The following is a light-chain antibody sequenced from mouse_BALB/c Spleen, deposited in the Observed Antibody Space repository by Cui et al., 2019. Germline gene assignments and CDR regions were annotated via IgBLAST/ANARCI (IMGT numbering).Light chain of an antibody. CDR2: SAS. V-gene: IGKV6-13*01. Sequence: DIVMTQSQKFMSTSVGDRVSITCKASQNVGTAVAWYQQKPGKSPKLLIYSASNRYTGVPDRFTGSGSGTDFTLTISNMQSEDLADYFCQQYSSYPRTFGGGTKLEIK. CDR3: QQYSSYPRT. CDR1: QNVGTA. J-gene: IGKJ1*01.